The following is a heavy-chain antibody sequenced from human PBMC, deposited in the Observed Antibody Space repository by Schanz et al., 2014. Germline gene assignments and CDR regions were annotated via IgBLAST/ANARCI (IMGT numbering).Heavy chain of an antibody. Sequence: QVQLVQSGSELKKPGASVNISCKASGYTFTTYALNWVRQAPGQGLEFMGWINPNSGDTEYGQQFEGRVTMTRDTSISTAYMELSRLRSDDTTVYYCARAGQDFEYSSLSPIWYFDLWGRGTLVTVSS. J-gene: IGHJ2*01. V-gene: IGHV1-2*02. CDR3: ARAGQDFEYSSLSPIWYFDL. D-gene: IGHD6-6*01. CDR2: INPNSGDT. CDR1: GYTFTTYA.